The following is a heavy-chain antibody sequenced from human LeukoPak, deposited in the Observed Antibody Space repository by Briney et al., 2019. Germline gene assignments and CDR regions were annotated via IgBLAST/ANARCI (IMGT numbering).Heavy chain of an antibody. J-gene: IGHJ4*02. CDR1: GFTFSSYG. D-gene: IGHD5-24*01. CDR3: ARDQRDGYSEFDY. CDR2: INQDGSAK. Sequence: GGSLRLSCAASGFTFSSYGMHWVRQAPGKGLEWVANINQDGSAKYYADSVKGRFTISRDNSKNTLYLQMNSLRAEDTAVYYCARDQRDGYSEFDYWGQGTLVTVSS. V-gene: IGHV3-33*01.